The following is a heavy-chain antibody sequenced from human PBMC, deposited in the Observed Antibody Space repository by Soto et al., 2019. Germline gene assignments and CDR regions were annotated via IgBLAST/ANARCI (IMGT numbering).Heavy chain of an antibody. V-gene: IGHV3-9*01. D-gene: IGHD1-26*01. CDR3: AKDNASGSYGYYYGMDV. J-gene: IGHJ6*02. CDR1: GFTFDDYA. Sequence: EVQLVESGGGLVQPGRSLRLSCAASGFTFDDYAMHWFRQAPGKGLEWVSGISWNSGSIGYADSVKGRFTISRDNAKNSLYLQMNSLRAEDTALYYCAKDNASGSYGYYYGMDVWGQGTTVTVSS. CDR2: ISWNSGSI.